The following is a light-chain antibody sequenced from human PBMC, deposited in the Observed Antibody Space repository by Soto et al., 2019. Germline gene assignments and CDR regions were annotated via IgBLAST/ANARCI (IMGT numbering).Light chain of an antibody. Sequence: EVVLTQSLDTLSLPPGERATLSCRASQSISSYLAWYQQKPGQAPRLLIYGASSRATGIPDRFSGSGSGTDFTLTISRLEPEDFAVYYCQQYGSSPPFTFGPGTKVDIK. CDR3: QQYGSSPPFT. CDR2: GAS. J-gene: IGKJ3*01. CDR1: QSISSY. V-gene: IGKV3-20*01.